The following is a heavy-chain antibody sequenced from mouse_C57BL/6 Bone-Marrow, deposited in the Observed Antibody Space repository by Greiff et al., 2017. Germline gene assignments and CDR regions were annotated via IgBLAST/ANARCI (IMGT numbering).Heavy chain of an antibody. CDR2: FHPSDSVT. CDR3: AMRVYDGYRDD. CDR1: VYTFTSYW. V-gene: IGHV1-74*01. Sequence: VKLVGSGAELVKPGASVKVSCKASVYTFTSYWMPWVKQRPGQGLEWIGRFHPSDSVTNYNQKFKGKATLTVDKSSSTAYMQLSSLTSEDAAVYCCAMRVYDGYRDDWGQGTTLTVSS. D-gene: IGHD2-3*01. J-gene: IGHJ2*01.